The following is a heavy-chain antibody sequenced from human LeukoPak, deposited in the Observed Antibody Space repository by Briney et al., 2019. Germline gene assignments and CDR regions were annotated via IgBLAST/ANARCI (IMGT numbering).Heavy chain of an antibody. CDR2: ISSSGSTI. D-gene: IGHD5-12*01. CDR1: GFTFSSYE. CDR3: ARYSGYDFDFDY. J-gene: IGHJ4*02. Sequence: PGGSLRLSCAASGFTFSSYEMNWVRQAPGKGLEWVSYISSSGSTIYYADSVKGRFTISRDNAKNSLYLQMNGLRAEDTAVYYCARYSGYDFDFDYWGQGTLVTVSS. V-gene: IGHV3-48*03.